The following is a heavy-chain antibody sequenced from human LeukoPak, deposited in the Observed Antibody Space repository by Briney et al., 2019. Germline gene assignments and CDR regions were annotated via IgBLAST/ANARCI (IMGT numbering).Heavy chain of an antibody. CDR1: GGSISSSSYY. D-gene: IGHD6-13*01. CDR2: IYYSGST. Sequence: PSETLSLTCTVSGGSISSSSYYWGWIRQPPGKGLEWIGSIYYSGSTYYNPSLKSRVTISVDTSKNQFSLKLSSLTAADTAVYYCARHGIAAAGANWFDPWGQGTLVTVSS. CDR3: ARHGIAAAGANWFDP. J-gene: IGHJ5*02. V-gene: IGHV4-39*01.